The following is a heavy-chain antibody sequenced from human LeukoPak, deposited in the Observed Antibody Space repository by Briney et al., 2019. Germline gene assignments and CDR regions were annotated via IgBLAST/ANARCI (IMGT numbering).Heavy chain of an antibody. CDR3: AKGVWDSSGWYLDY. CDR1: GFTLSSYA. Sequence: GGSLRLSCAVSGFTLSSYAMSWVRQAPGKGLEWVSVINTSGSGTFYADSVKGRFTISRDSSKNTPYLQMNSLRAEDTAVYYCAKGVWDSSGWYLDYWGQGTLVTVSS. D-gene: IGHD6-19*01. CDR2: INTSGSGT. V-gene: IGHV3-23*05. J-gene: IGHJ4*02.